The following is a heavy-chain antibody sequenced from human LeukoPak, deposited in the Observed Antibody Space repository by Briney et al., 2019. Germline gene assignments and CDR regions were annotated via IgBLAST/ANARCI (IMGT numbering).Heavy chain of an antibody. J-gene: IGHJ4*02. CDR1: GGSFSGCY. CDR2: INHSGST. V-gene: IGHV4-34*01. D-gene: IGHD5-24*01. Sequence: PSETLSLTCAVYGGSFSGCYWSWIRQPPGKGLEWIGEINHSGSTNYNPSLKSRVTISVDTSKNQFSLKLSSVTAADTAVYYCARGRGDGYNWNYWGQGTLVTVSS. CDR3: ARGRGDGYNWNY.